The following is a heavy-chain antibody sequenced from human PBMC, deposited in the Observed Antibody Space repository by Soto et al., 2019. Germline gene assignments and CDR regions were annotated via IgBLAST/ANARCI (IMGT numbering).Heavy chain of an antibody. V-gene: IGHV1-8*01. Sequence: ASVKVSCKASGYTFTSYDINWVRQATGQGLEWMGWMNPNSGNTGYAQKFQGRVTMTRNTSISTAYMELSSLRSEDTAVYYCAREPEFLFFYWGYDRDGMAFWSQGTTVTGSS. CDR3: AREPEFLFFYWGYDRDGMAF. D-gene: IGHD7-27*01. CDR1: GYTFTSYD. J-gene: IGHJ6*02. CDR2: MNPNSGNT.